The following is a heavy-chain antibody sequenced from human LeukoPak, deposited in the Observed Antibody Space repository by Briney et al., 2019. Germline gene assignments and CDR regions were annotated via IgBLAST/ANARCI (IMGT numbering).Heavy chain of an antibody. V-gene: IGHV4-30-2*01. D-gene: IGHD2-2*01. CDR3: ARTILDCSSTSCSRDAFDI. CDR2: IYHSGST. CDR1: GGSISSGGYY. Sequence: SETLSLTCTVSGGSISSGGYYWSWIRQPPGKGLEWIGYIYHSGSTYYNPSLKSRVTISVDRSKNQFSLKLSSVTAADTAVYYWARTILDCSSTSCSRDAFDIWGQGTMVTGSS. J-gene: IGHJ3*02.